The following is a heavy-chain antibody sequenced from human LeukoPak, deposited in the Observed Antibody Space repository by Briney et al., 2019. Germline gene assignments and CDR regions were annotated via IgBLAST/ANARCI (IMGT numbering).Heavy chain of an antibody. Sequence: GGSLQISCKGSGCLFTSYGISWVRQAPGQGLEWMGWISAYNGNTNYAQKLQGRVTMTTDTSTSTAYMELRSLRSDDTAVYYCARVVMRAFDIWGQGTMVTVSS. V-gene: IGHV1-18*01. CDR3: ARVVMRAFDI. J-gene: IGHJ3*02. CDR2: ISAYNGNT. D-gene: IGHD3-22*01. CDR1: GCLFTSYG.